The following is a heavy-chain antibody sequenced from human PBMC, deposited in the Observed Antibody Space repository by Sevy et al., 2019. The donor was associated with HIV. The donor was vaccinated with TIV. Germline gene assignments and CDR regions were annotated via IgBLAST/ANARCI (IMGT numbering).Heavy chain of an antibody. CDR1: GFTVSSNY. Sequence: GGSLRLSCAASGFTVSSNYMSWVRQAPGKGLEWVSVIYSGGSTYYVDSVKGRFTISRDNSKNTLYLQMNSLRAEDTAVYYCATLPALPFDYWGQGTLVTVSS. V-gene: IGHV3-66*02. J-gene: IGHJ4*02. CDR3: ATLPALPFDY. CDR2: IYSGGST.